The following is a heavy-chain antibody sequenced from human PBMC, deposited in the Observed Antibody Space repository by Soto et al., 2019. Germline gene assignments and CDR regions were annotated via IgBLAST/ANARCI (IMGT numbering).Heavy chain of an antibody. Sequence: GGSLRLSCAASGFTFSSYSMNRVRQAPGKGLEWVSSISSSSSYIYYADSVKGRITISRDNAKNSLYLQMNSLRAEDTAVYYCARDPGLNPVYYMDVWGKGTTVTVSS. CDR1: GFTFSSYS. CDR2: ISSSSSYI. V-gene: IGHV3-21*01. CDR3: ARDPGLNPVYYMDV. J-gene: IGHJ6*03.